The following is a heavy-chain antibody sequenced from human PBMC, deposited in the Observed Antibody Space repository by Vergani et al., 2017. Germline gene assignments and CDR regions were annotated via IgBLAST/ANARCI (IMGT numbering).Heavy chain of an antibody. Sequence: QVHLVESGGGVVQPGRSLRLSCVVSGFTSSYYSMHWVRQAPGKGLEWVAVISYDGTQKYYADSVKGRFTISRDNSKSTLYLQMNSLRTEDTAVYYCATKSCGTPGGQIGYFREWGQGTLVTVSS. CDR2: ISYDGTQK. J-gene: IGHJ1*01. D-gene: IGHD1-1*01. CDR3: ATKSCGTPGGQIGYFRE. V-gene: IGHV3-30*03. CDR1: GFTSSYYS.